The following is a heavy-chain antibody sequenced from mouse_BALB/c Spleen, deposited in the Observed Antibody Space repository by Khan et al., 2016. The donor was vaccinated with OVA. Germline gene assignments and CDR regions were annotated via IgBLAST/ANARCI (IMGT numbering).Heavy chain of an antibody. CDR1: GFSLTTYG. J-gene: IGHJ4*01. CDR2: IWSDGIT. V-gene: IGHV2-6*02. CDR3: ARGGVYAMDY. Sequence: VKLEESGPGLVAPSQSLSITCTVSGFSLTTYGVHWVRQPPGKGLEWLVVIWSDGITTYNSALKSRLTISKDNSKSQVFLKMNSLQTDDTAMYYCARGGVYAMDYWGQGTSVTVSS.